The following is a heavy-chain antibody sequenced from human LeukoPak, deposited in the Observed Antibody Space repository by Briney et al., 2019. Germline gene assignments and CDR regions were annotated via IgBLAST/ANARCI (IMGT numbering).Heavy chain of an antibody. CDR2: IYHSGTT. D-gene: IGHD6-19*01. CDR1: GGSFSGYY. J-gene: IGHJ4*02. Sequence: SETLSLTCAVYGGSFSGYYWGWIRQPPGKGLEWIGSIYHSGTTYYNPSLKSRVTISVDTSKNQFSLKLSSLTATDTAVYYCAREDSSGLSYYDYWGQGTLVTVTS. V-gene: IGHV4-38-2*02. CDR3: AREDSSGLSYYDY.